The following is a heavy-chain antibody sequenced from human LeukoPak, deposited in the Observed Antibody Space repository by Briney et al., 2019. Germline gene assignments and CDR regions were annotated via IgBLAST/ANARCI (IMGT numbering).Heavy chain of an antibody. Sequence: PSETLSLTCTVSGGSISRYSWTWIRQPPGKGLVWMGYIYYSGSTNYNPSLKSRVTISLDTSKSQFSLKLSSVTAADTAVFYCARHIAVAGNFDYWGQGALVTVSS. CDR2: IYYSGST. J-gene: IGHJ4*02. CDR1: GGSISRYS. CDR3: ARHIAVAGNFDY. V-gene: IGHV4-59*08. D-gene: IGHD6-19*01.